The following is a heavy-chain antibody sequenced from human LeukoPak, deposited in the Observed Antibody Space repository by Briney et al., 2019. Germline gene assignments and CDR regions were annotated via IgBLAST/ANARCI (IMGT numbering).Heavy chain of an antibody. D-gene: IGHD3-22*01. CDR2: IRQDASAV. CDR1: GFTFSNYY. V-gene: IGHV3-7*04. J-gene: IGHJ4*02. Sequence: GSLRLSCAASGFTFSNYYMSWVRQAPGKGLEWVANIRQDASAVFQVDSLKGRFTVSRDNTKNSLYLQMSSLRVEDTAVYYCARWIHDSAAWRLDYWGRGALVTVSS. CDR3: ARWIHDSAAWRLDY.